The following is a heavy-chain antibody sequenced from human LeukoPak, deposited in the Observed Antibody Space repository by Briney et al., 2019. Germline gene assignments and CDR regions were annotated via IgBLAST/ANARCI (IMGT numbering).Heavy chain of an antibody. J-gene: IGHJ4*02. CDR2: ISYDGSNK. CDR1: GFTFSSYG. V-gene: IGHV3-30*18. CDR3: AKEEDSSSSADY. Sequence: GGSLRLSCAASGFTFSSYGMHWVRQAPGKGLEWVAVISYDGSNKYYADSVKGRFTISRDNSKNTLYLQMNSLRAEDTAVYYCAKEEDSSSSADYWGQGTLVTVSS. D-gene: IGHD6-6*01.